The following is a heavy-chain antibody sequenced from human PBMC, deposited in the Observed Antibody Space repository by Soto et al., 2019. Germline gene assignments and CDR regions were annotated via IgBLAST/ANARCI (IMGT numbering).Heavy chain of an antibody. Sequence: SETLSLTCTVSGGSISIYYWSWIRQPPGKGLEWIGYIYYSGSTNYNPSLKSRVTISVDTSKNQFSLKLSSVTAADTAVYYCARGQSGVGGYYYYGMDVWGQGTTVTVS. CDR1: GGSISIYY. J-gene: IGHJ6*02. D-gene: IGHD3-3*01. V-gene: IGHV4-59*01. CDR2: IYYSGST. CDR3: ARGQSGVGGYYYYGMDV.